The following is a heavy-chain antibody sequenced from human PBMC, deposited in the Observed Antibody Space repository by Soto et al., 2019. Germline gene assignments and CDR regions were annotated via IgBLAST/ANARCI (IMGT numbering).Heavy chain of an antibody. Sequence: QVPLVQSGPEVKKPGASVTVSCKTSGYTPTNYDIGWVRQAPGQGLEWMGWISAYNGNRNSARKLQGRLTMTTDTPTKTAKMELRSLESAATAVYFFAGPLNERGPYSAFDTWGQGTLVTVSS. D-gene: IGHD2-15*01. CDR3: AGPLNERGPYSAFDT. V-gene: IGHV1-18*01. CDR2: ISAYNGNR. J-gene: IGHJ4*02. CDR1: GYTPTNYD.